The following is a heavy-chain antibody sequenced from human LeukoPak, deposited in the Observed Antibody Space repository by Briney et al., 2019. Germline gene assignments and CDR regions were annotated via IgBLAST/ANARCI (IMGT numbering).Heavy chain of an antibody. J-gene: IGHJ4*02. CDR1: GFTFSNYG. V-gene: IGHV3-30*03. CDR2: ISYDGRHK. Sequence: GGSLRLSCIASGFTFSNYGMHWVRQAPGKGLEWVAVISYDGRHKYYADSVKGRFTISRDNSKNTLYLQMNSLRAEDTAMYYCARVPSIAAVGIRLDYWGQGTLVTVSS. CDR3: ARVPSIAAVGIRLDY. D-gene: IGHD6-13*01.